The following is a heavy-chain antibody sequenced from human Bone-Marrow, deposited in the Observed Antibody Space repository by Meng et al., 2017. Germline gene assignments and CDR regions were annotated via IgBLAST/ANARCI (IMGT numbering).Heavy chain of an antibody. CDR1: GFTFSSYA. Sequence: GESLKISCAASGFTFSSYAMHWVRQAPGKGLEWVAVISYDGSNKYYADSVKGRFTISRDNSKNTLYLQMNSLRAEDTAVYYCARDLAQWLVLGDYYYYYGMDVWGQGTTVTVSS. J-gene: IGHJ6*02. CDR2: ISYDGSNK. D-gene: IGHD6-19*01. CDR3: ARDLAQWLVLGDYYYYYGMDV. V-gene: IGHV3-30*14.